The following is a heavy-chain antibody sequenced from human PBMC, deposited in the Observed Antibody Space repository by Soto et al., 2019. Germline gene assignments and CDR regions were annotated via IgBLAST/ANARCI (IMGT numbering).Heavy chain of an antibody. J-gene: IGHJ6*02. Sequence: QITLKESGPTLVKPTQTLTLTCTFSGFSLSTSGVGVGWIRQPPGKALEWLALIYWDDDKRYRPSLKRRLTITKDTSKNQVVLTMTNMDPVDTATYYCAIYRTSSGNINYYDGMDVWGQGTTVTVSS. CDR2: IYWDDDK. D-gene: IGHD6-6*01. V-gene: IGHV2-5*02. CDR1: GFSLSTSGVG. CDR3: AIYRTSSGNINYYDGMDV.